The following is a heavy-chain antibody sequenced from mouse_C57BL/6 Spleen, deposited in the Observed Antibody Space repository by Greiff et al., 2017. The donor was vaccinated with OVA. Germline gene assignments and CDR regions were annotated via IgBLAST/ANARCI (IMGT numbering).Heavy chain of an antibody. CDR3: ARGDHYGSSYGWYFDV. Sequence: EVHLVESGPGMVKPSQSLSLTCTVTGYSITSGYDWHWIRHFPGNKLEWMGYISYSGSTNYNPSLKSRISITHDTSKNHFFLKLNSVTTEDTATYYCARGDHYGSSYGWYFDVWGTGTTVTVSS. CDR2: ISYSGST. D-gene: IGHD1-1*01. CDR1: GYSITSGYD. J-gene: IGHJ1*03. V-gene: IGHV3-1*01.